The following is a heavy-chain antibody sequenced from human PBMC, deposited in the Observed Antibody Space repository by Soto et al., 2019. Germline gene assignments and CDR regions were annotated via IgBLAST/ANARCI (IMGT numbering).Heavy chain of an antibody. Sequence: ASVKESCKASGYTFTSYGISWVRQAPGQGLEWMGWISAYNGNTNYPQKLQGRVTMTTDTSTSTADMELRSLRSDDTAVYYCARDRPTALCYSSSWYGSWFDPWGQGTRVTVSS. D-gene: IGHD6-13*01. V-gene: IGHV1-18*04. CDR2: ISAYNGNT. J-gene: IGHJ5*02. CDR1: GYTFTSYG. CDR3: ARDRPTALCYSSSWYGSWFDP.